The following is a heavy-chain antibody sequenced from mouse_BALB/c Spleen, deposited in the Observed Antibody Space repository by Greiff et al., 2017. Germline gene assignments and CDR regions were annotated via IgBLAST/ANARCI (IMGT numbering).Heavy chain of an antibody. CDR3: ARGRSSYGYAMDY. CDR1: GFTFSSYA. J-gene: IGHJ4*01. CDR2: ISSGGST. Sequence: EVQVVESGGGLVKPGGSLKLSCAASGFTFSSYAMSWVRQTPEKRLEWVASISSGGSTYYPDSVKGRFTISRDNARNILYLQMSSLRSEDTAMYYCARGRSSYGYAMDYWGQGTSVTVSS. D-gene: IGHD1-1*01. V-gene: IGHV5-6-5*01.